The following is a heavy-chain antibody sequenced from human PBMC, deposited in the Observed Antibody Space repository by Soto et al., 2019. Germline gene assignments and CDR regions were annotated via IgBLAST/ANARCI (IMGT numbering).Heavy chain of an antibody. Sequence: GGSLRISCAASGFTFSTYAMSWVRQAPGKGLEWVSAVSGSGDHTYYADSVKGRFTISRDNSKNTLYLQLNSLRAEDTAVYYCATIDDVTFHYWGLGTLVTVSS. V-gene: IGHV3-23*01. CDR2: VSGSGDHT. CDR1: GFTFSTYA. J-gene: IGHJ4*02. D-gene: IGHD1-1*01. CDR3: ATIDDVTFHY.